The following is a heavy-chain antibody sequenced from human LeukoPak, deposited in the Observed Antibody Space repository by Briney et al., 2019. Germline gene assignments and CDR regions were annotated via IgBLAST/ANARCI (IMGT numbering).Heavy chain of an antibody. Sequence: GGPVRLSCAASGFTFSSYGMNWVRQAPGKGLEWVSYISSSGSTIKYADSVKGRFTISRDNAKNSLYLQMNSLRAEDTAVYYCALVGATVAWGQGTLVTASS. V-gene: IGHV3-48*03. J-gene: IGHJ5*02. D-gene: IGHD1-26*01. CDR3: ALVGATVA. CDR1: GFTFSSYG. CDR2: ISSSGSTI.